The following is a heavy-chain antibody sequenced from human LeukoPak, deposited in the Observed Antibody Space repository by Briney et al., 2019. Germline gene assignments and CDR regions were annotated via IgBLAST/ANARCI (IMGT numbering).Heavy chain of an antibody. V-gene: IGHV4-38-2*02. CDR3: ARAYDSSGYYLNYFDY. J-gene: IGHJ4*02. CDR2: IYHSGST. D-gene: IGHD3-22*01. Sequence: SETLSLTCTVSGYSISSGYYWGWIRQPPGKGLEWIGSIYHSGSTYYNPSLKSRVTISVDTSKNQFSLKLSSVTAADTAVYYCARAYDSSGYYLNYFDYWGQGTLVTVSS. CDR1: GYSISSGYY.